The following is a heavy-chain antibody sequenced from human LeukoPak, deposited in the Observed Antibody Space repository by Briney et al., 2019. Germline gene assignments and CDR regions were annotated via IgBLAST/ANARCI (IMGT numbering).Heavy chain of an antibody. Sequence: ASVKVSCKASGYTFTSYAMHWVRQAPGQRLEWMGWINAGNGNTKYSQKFQDRVTITRDTSASTAYMELSSLRSEDTAVYYCARSYQVVPEFDYWGQGTLVTVSS. D-gene: IGHD2-2*01. CDR2: INAGNGNT. CDR3: ARSYQVVPEFDY. CDR1: GYTFTSYA. V-gene: IGHV1-3*01. J-gene: IGHJ4*02.